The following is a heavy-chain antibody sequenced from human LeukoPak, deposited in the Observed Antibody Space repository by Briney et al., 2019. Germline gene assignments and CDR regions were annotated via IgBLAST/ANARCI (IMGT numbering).Heavy chain of an antibody. Sequence: SETLSLTCTFSGGSISSYYWSWIRQPAGKGLEWIGRIHTSGSTNYSPSLKSRVTMSVDTSKNQFSLKLSSVTAADTAVYYCARDRARDGYFDYWGQGTLVTVSS. CDR1: GGSISSYY. D-gene: IGHD5-24*01. CDR3: ARDRARDGYFDY. CDR2: IHTSGST. J-gene: IGHJ4*02. V-gene: IGHV4-4*07.